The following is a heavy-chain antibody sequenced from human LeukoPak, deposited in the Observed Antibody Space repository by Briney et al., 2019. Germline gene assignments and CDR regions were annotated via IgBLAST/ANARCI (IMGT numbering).Heavy chain of an antibody. Sequence: PSEALSLTCAVSGGSISSSNWWSWVRQPPGKGLEWIGEIYHSGSTNYNPSLKSRVTISVDKSKNQFSLKLSSVTAADTAVYYCARALDGIAVAGYYFDYWGQGTLVTVSS. CDR2: IYHSGST. V-gene: IGHV4-4*02. D-gene: IGHD6-19*01. CDR1: GGSISSSNW. CDR3: ARALDGIAVAGYYFDY. J-gene: IGHJ4*02.